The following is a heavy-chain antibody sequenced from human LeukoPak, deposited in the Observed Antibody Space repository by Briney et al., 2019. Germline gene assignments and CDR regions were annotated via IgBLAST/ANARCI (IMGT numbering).Heavy chain of an antibody. CDR2: ISYDGTNK. J-gene: IGHJ4*02. CDR1: GFTFSSYA. CDR3: ANYGDYQYFDY. V-gene: IGHV3-30*04. Sequence: GGSLRLSCAASGFTFSSYAMHWVRQAPGKGLEWVAVISYDGTNKYYADSVKGRFTISRDNSKNTLYLQMNSLKTDDTAVYYCANYGDYQYFDYWGQGTPVTVSS. D-gene: IGHD4-17*01.